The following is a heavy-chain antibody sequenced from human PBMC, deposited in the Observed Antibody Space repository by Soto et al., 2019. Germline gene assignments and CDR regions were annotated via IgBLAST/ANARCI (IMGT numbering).Heavy chain of an antibody. CDR2: IDPSDSQT. CDR3: ATETVARTWGFDY. CDR1: GYIFAGYW. Sequence: GEALKISCKGSGYIFAGYWLTWVRQKPGKGLEWMGRIDPSDSQTYYSPSFRGHVTISVTKSITTVFLQWSSLRASDTAMYYCATETVARTWGFDYWGQGTLVTVSS. V-gene: IGHV5-10-1*01. J-gene: IGHJ4*02. D-gene: IGHD1-26*01.